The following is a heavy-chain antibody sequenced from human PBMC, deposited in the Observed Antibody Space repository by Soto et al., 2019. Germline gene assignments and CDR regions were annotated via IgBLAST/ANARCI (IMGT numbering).Heavy chain of an antibody. J-gene: IGHJ6*03. V-gene: IGHV3-7*01. CDR3: ARGPRRVVHRPSPNYYYYYMDV. Sequence: GGSLRLSCAASGFTFSSYWMSWVRQAPGKGLEWVANIKQDGSEKYYVNYCKGRFTISRDNAKNSLYMQMNSLSTEDKAVYYSARGPRRVVHRPSPNYYYYYMDVWGKGTTVTVSS. CDR2: IKQDGSEK. CDR1: GFTFSSYW. D-gene: IGHD2-2*01.